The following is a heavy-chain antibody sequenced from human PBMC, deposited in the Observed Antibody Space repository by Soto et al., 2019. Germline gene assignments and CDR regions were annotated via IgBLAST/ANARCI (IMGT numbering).Heavy chain of an antibody. CDR2: INPNSGGT. CDR1: GCTFSDYY. Sequence: GASVKVSCKASGCTFSDYYIHWVRQAPGQGLEWMGWINPNSGGTNYAQKFQGRVTMTRDTSISTAYMELSRLRSDDTAVYYCARDPAMVRGVPLYYGMDVRGQGTTVTVSS. D-gene: IGHD3-10*01. V-gene: IGHV1-2*02. J-gene: IGHJ6*02. CDR3: ARDPAMVRGVPLYYGMDV.